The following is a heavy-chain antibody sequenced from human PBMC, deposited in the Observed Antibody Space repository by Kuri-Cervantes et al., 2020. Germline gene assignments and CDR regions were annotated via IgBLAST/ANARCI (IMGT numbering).Heavy chain of an antibody. J-gene: IGHJ6*02. CDR1: GFTFDDYA. CDR3: ARKGGHELREPYYYGMDV. D-gene: IGHD1-14*01. CDR2: IRWNSGSI. Sequence: SLKISCAASGFTFDDYAMHWVRQAPGKGLEWVSGIRWNSGSIGYADSEKGRFTISRDNAKHSLYLQMNSLRAEDTAVYYCARKGGHELREPYYYGMDVWGQGTTVTVSS. V-gene: IGHV3-9*01.